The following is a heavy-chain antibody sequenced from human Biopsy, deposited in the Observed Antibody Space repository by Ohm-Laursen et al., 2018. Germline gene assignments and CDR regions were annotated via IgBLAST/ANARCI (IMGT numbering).Heavy chain of an antibody. CDR1: GYSVTNDYY. J-gene: IGHJ6*02. CDR2: IYYDGIT. D-gene: IGHD5-12*01. Sequence: TLSLTCAVSGYSVTNDYYWGWIRQPPGKGLEWIGNIYYDGITYYNPSLKSRVAMSVDTSKNQFSLRLTSVTAADTAVYYCARVAGGYAYYYGMDVWGRGTTVIVSS. V-gene: IGHV4-38-2*01. CDR3: ARVAGGYAYYYGMDV.